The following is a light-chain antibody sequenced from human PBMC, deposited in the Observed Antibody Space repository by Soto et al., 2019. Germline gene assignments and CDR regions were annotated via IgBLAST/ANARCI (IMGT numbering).Light chain of an antibody. Sequence: DIQMTQSPSSLSASVGDRVTITCRASQSFSTYLNWYQQKPGKAPDLLIYDTSSLQSAVPSRFSGSGSGTDFTLTISSLQPEDFATYYCQQTYSNYATFGQGTKVDI. CDR3: QQTYSNYAT. CDR1: QSFSTY. V-gene: IGKV1-39*01. CDR2: DTS. J-gene: IGKJ1*01.